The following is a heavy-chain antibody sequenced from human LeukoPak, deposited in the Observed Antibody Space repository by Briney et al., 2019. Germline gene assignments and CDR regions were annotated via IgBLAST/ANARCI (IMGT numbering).Heavy chain of an antibody. CDR2: INSDGSMT. V-gene: IGHV3-74*01. Sequence: AGGSLRLSCAASGFTFSRYWMHWVRQAPGKGLVWVSRINSDGSMTDYADPVKGRFTISRDNAENTLYLQTNSPKAEDTAVYYCVRLLDLDYWGQGTLVTVSS. J-gene: IGHJ4*02. CDR3: VRLLDLDY. CDR1: GFTFSRYW. D-gene: IGHD3-3*01.